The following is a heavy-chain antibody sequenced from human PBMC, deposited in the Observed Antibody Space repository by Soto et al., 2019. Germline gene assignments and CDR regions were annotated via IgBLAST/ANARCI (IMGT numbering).Heavy chain of an antibody. CDR3: AREYGSSYSPRYYGMDV. CDR1: RFTLSSYW. Sequence: EVQLVESGGGLVQPGGSLRLSCAASRFTLSSYWMSWVRQAPGKGLEWVANIKQDGSEKYYVDSVKGRFTISRDTAKSSLYLQLNSLRAEDTAVYYCAREYGSSYSPRYYGMDVWGQGTTVTVSS. D-gene: IGHD6-13*01. CDR2: IKQDGSEK. V-gene: IGHV3-7*05. J-gene: IGHJ6*02.